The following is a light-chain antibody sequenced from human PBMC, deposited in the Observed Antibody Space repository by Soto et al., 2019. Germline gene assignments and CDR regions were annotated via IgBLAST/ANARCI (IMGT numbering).Light chain of an antibody. CDR1: EDINSF. CDR2: TAF. CDR3: PPSYSTPIP. V-gene: IGKV1-9*01. J-gene: IGKJ5*01. Sequence: DIQLTQNLSNLSASVGGEVTITCRASEDINSFLAWYQQKPGKAPKLLINTAFTLQSGVSSRFSGSGSGTDFTLTLRSLAAEDLATYYCPPSYSTPIPFGQGTQLEIK.